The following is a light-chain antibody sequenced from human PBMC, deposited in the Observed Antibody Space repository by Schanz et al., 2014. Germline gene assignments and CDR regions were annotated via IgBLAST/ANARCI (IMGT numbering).Light chain of an antibody. J-gene: IGKJ4*01. Sequence: DIVLTQSPGTLSLSPGERATLSCRASQSVSSSYLAWYQQRPGQAPRLLIYGASNRATGIPDRFRGSGSGTDFTLIISSLEPEDFAVYYCQQYGRSPLTFGGGTKVEIK. CDR1: QSVSSSY. CDR3: QQYGRSPLT. V-gene: IGKV3-20*01. CDR2: GAS.